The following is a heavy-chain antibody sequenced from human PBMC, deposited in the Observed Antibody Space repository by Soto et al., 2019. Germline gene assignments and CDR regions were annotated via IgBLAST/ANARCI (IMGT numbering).Heavy chain of an antibody. J-gene: IGHJ3*01. D-gene: IGHD2-8*02. V-gene: IGHV3-33*06. CDR2: IFNDAGNE. Sequence: QVQLVESGGDVVQPGRSLRLSCAASGFTFTDCAMHWVRQAPGKGLEWVSIIFNDAGNEYYTESVKGRFTISRDNSKNTLYLQMNSLRDEDTSVYYCAKEKGTGRAPNGAYDVWGRGTMVTVSS. CDR1: GFTFTDCA. CDR3: AKEKGTGRAPNGAYDV.